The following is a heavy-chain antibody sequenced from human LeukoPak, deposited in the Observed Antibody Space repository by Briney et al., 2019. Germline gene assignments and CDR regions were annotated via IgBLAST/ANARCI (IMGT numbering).Heavy chain of an antibody. D-gene: IGHD3-9*01. Sequence: GASLKISCKGSGYSFTSYWIGWVRQVPGKGLELMGIIYPGDSDTRYSPSFQGQVTISADKSISTAYLQWTSLKASDTAIYYCATALMTGDGDHWGQGTLVTVSS. CDR3: ATALMTGDGDH. V-gene: IGHV5-51*01. CDR1: GYSFTSYW. J-gene: IGHJ4*02. CDR2: IYPGDSDT.